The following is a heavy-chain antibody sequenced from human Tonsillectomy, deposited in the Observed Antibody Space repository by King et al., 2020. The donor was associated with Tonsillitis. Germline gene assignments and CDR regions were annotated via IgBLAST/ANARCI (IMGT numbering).Heavy chain of an antibody. CDR1: GFTGFTFSNAW. CDR2: IKSKTDGGTT. V-gene: IGHV3-15*01. J-gene: IGHJ4*02. Sequence: VQLVESGGGLVKPGGSLRLSCVASGFTGFTFSNAWMSWVRQAPGKGLEWVGRIKSKTDGGTTDYAAPVKGRFIISRDDSKNTLYLQMNSLKTEDTAVYYCTTDLYYDVGGDFGIWGQGTLVTVSS. CDR3: TTDLYYDVGGDFGI. D-gene: IGHD3-16*01.